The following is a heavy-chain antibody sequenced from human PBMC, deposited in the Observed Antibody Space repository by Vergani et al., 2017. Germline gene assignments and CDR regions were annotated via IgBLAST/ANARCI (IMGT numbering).Heavy chain of an antibody. CDR2: INPKSGGT. V-gene: IGHV1-2*02. CDR1: GYTLSAYY. D-gene: IGHD3-9*01. Sequence: QVQLVQSGAEVIKPGASMKVSCKASGYTLSAYYMHWVRQAPGQGLEWMGWINPKSGGTYFAEKFQGRITMTRDTSINTVYMELSRLTSDDTAMYYCARGHYDILTGYYNVFDYWGQGTLVTVSS. CDR3: ARGHYDILTGYYNVFDY. J-gene: IGHJ4*02.